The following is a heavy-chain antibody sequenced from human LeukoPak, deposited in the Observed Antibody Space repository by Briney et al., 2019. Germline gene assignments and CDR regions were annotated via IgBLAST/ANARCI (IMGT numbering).Heavy chain of an antibody. V-gene: IGHV4-34*01. D-gene: IGHD3-16*02. J-gene: IGHJ4*02. CDR1: GGSFSGYY. Sequence: SETLSLTCAVYGGSFSGYYWSWIRQPPGKGLEWIGEINHSGSTNYNPSLKSRVTISVDTSKNQFSLKLSSVTAADTAVYYRARGIKRRLRLGELSFGYWGQGTLVTVSS. CDR3: ARGIKRRLRLGELSFGY. CDR2: INHSGST.